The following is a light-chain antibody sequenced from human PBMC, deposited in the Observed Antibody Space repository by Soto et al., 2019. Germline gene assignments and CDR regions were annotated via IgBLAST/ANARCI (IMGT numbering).Light chain of an antibody. V-gene: IGKV1-5*03. CDR1: QTISGW. Sequence: DIQMTQSPSILAASIGDRVTITCRASQTISGWLAWYQQKPGKAPKLLIYHASNLESGVPSRFSGSGSGTEFTLSISSLQPDDFATYYCQHYSTYLWTFGQGTKVDIK. CDR3: QHYSTYLWT. CDR2: HAS. J-gene: IGKJ1*01.